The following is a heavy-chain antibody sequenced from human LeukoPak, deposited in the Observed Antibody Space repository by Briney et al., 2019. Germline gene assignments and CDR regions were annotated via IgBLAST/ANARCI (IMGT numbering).Heavy chain of an antibody. CDR2: IYYSGST. Sequence: SETLALTCNVSGDSVSSGSYYWSWIRQPPGKGLEWIGYIYYSGSTNYNSSLKSRVTMSVDTSKNQFSLNLSSVTAADTAVYYCARRQYHYYGMDVWGQGNTGTVSS. V-gene: IGHV4-61*01. J-gene: IGHJ6*02. CDR1: GDSVSSGSYY. CDR3: ARRQYHYYGMDV. D-gene: IGHD2-2*01.